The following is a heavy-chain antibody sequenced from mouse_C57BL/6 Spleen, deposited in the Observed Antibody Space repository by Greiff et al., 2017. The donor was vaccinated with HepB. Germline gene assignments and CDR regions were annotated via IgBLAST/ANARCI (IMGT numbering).Heavy chain of an antibody. CDR2: INPSSGYT. CDR3: ARDLPLFAY. Sequence: QVHVKQSGAELARPGASVKMSCKASGYTFTSYTMHWVKQRPGQGLEWIGYINPSSGYTKYNQTFKDQATLTADKSSSTAYMQLSSLTSEDSAVYYCARDLPLFAYWGQGTLVTVSA. CDR1: GYTFTSYT. J-gene: IGHJ3*01. D-gene: IGHD2-1*01. V-gene: IGHV1-4*01.